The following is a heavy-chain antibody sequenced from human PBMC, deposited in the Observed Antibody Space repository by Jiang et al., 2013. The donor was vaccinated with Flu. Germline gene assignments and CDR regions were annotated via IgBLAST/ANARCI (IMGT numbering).Heavy chain of an antibody. CDR2: IYFSGNT. CDR1: GGSINSAGYF. CDR3: ASGRDGYNYYFHY. D-gene: IGHD5-24*01. J-gene: IGHJ4*02. Sequence: PGLVNPSETLSLTCSVSGGSINSAGYFWSWIRQFPGKGLEWIGYIYFSGNTFYSPSLRGRASISSDTSANQLSLQLTSLTAADTAVYYCASGRDGYNYYFHYWGQGTPVTVSS. V-gene: IGHV4-31*03.